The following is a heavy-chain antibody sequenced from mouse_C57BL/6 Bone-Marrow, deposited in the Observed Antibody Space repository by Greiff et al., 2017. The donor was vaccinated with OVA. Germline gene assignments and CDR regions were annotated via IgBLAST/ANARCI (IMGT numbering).Heavy chain of an antibody. CDR1: GYTFTSYW. V-gene: IGHV1-69*01. CDR3: ARKGIYYDYPFDY. D-gene: IGHD2-4*01. J-gene: IGHJ3*01. CDR2: IDPSDSYT. Sequence: QVQLQQPGAELVMPGASVKLSCKASGYTFTSYWMHWVKQRPGQGLEWIGEIDPSDSYTNYNQKFKGKSTLTVDKSSSTAYMQLSSLTSEDSAVYYCARKGIYYDYPFDYWGQGTLVTVSA.